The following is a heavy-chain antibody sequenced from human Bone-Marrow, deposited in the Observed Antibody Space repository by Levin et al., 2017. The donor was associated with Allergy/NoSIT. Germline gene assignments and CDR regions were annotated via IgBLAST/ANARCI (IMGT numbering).Heavy chain of an antibody. CDR2: MNPNSGNT. CDR1: GYTFTSYD. Sequence: ASVKVSCKASGYTFTSYDINWVRQATGQGLEWMGWMNPNSGNTGYAQKFQGRVTMTRNTSISTAYMELSSLRSEDTAVYYCARSSGSYSFFGYWGQGTLVTVSS. CDR3: ARSSGSYSFFGY. D-gene: IGHD3-16*01. V-gene: IGHV1-8*01. J-gene: IGHJ4*02.